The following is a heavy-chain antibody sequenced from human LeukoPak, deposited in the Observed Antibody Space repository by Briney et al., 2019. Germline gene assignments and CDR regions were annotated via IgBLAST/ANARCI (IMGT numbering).Heavy chain of an antibody. J-gene: IGHJ4*02. CDR2: IHTGGSI. V-gene: IGHV3-66*01. CDR1: GFTFSSYS. Sequence: GGSLRLSCAASGFTFSSYSMNWVRQAPGKGLEWVSVIHTGGSIYYADSVKGRFLISRDSFKNTLYLQMNNLRAEDTAVYYCARARDFDYWGQGTLVTVSS. CDR3: ARARDFDY.